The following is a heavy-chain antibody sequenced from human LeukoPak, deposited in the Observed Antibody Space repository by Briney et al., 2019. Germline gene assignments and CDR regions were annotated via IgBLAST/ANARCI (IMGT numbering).Heavy chain of an antibody. V-gene: IGHV3-7*03. CDR2: IKQDGSEK. Sequence: GGSLRLSCAASGFTFSSYWMSWVRQAPGKGLEWVANIKQDGSEKYYADSVKGRFTISRDNSKNTLYLQMNSLRAEDTAVYYCARHTGSGYYYGNWGQGTLVTVSS. CDR3: ARHTGSGYYYGN. J-gene: IGHJ4*02. CDR1: GFTFSSYW. D-gene: IGHD3-22*01.